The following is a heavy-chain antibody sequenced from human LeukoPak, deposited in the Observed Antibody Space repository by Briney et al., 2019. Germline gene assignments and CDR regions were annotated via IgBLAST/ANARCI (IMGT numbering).Heavy chain of an antibody. CDR2: IKQDGSEK. V-gene: IGHV3-7*01. D-gene: IGHD6-13*01. J-gene: IGHJ4*02. CDR3: ARACSMTTCNFDY. CDR1: GFTFSSYW. Sequence: PGGSLRLPCAASGFTFSSYWMSWVRQAPGKGLEWVANIKQDGSEKLYVDSVKGRFTISRDNAKNSLFLQMNSLRAEDTAVYYCARACSMTTCNFDYWGQGTLVTVSS.